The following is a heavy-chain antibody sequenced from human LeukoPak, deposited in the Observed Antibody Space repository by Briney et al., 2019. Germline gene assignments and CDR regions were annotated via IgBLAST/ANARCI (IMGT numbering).Heavy chain of an antibody. CDR2: TSSSRGTI. D-gene: IGHD2-2*02. V-gene: IGHV3-48*01. Sequence: ETLSLTCTVSGGSISSYYWSWIRQPPGKGLEWISYTSSSRGTIHYADSVKGRFTISRDNAKNSLYLQMASLRAEDTAVYYCARTSVAAAISPYYFDYWGQGTLVTVSS. J-gene: IGHJ4*02. CDR1: GGSISSYY. CDR3: ARTSVAAAISPYYFDY.